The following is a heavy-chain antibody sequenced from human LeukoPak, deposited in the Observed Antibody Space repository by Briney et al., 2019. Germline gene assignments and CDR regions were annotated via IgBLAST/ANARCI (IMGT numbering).Heavy chain of an antibody. CDR2: INPNSGGT. V-gene: IGHV1-2*02. CDR1: GYTFTGYY. J-gene: IGHJ4*02. D-gene: IGHD3-22*01. CDR3: ARDRGITMIVVGLFDY. Sequence: ASVKVSCKASGYTFTGYYMHWVRQAPGQGLEWMGWINPNSGGTNYAQKLQGRVTMTTDTSTSTAYMELRSLRSDDTAVYYCARDRGITMIVVGLFDYWGQGTLVTVSS.